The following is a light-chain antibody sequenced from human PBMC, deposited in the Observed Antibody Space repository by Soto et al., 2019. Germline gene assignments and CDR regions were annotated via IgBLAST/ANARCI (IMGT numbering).Light chain of an antibody. CDR2: GAS. J-gene: IGKJ4*01. CDR3: QQFNDLPPLT. CDR1: QSVGSN. Sequence: EIVMTQSPATLSVSPGERATLSCRASQSVGSNLAWYQQKPGQGPRLLIHGASTRATGVPARFSGSGSGTDFTLTMCSLLSEDFAVYYCQQFNDLPPLTFGGGTKVEVK. V-gene: IGKV3-15*01.